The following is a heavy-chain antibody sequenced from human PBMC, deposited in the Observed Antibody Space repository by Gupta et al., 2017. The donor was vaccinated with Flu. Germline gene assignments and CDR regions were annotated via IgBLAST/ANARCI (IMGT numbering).Heavy chain of an antibody. J-gene: IGHJ4*02. CDR1: GGTLSSYT. V-gene: IGHV1-69*02. CDR2: ILPILDMT. D-gene: IGHD3-22*01. Sequence: QVQLAQSGAEVKRPGSSVKVSCKASGGTLSSYTVTWVRQAPGQGLEWMGRILPILDMTNYAQKFQGRVTITADKSTSTVCMDLSRLRSEDTAVYYCAILGADYYDESGYYFDFWGRGTLVTVSS. CDR3: AILGADYYDESGYYFDF.